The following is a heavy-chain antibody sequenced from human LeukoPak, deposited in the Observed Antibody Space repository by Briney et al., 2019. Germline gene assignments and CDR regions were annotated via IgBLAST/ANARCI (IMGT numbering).Heavy chain of an antibody. J-gene: IGHJ4*02. CDR1: GFTFSSYA. V-gene: IGHV3-30-3*01. D-gene: IGHD3-10*01. CDR3: ARDRRPTYYYGSGSNYFDY. Sequence: GGSLRLSCAASGFTFSSYAMHWVRQAPGKGLEWVAVTSYDGSNKYYADSVKGRFTISRDNFKNTLYLQMNSLRAEDTAVYYCARDRRPTYYYGSGSNYFDYWGQGTLVTVSS. CDR2: TSYDGSNK.